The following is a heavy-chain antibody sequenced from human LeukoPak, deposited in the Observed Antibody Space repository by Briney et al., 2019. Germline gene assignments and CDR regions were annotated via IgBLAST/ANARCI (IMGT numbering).Heavy chain of an antibody. J-gene: IGHJ4*02. D-gene: IGHD1-26*01. V-gene: IGHV3-30*02. CDR2: IPYDGTNK. CDR1: GFTFSSYG. CDR3: AKSPQVVGAPPFGY. Sequence: GGSLRLSCAASGFTFSSYGMHWVRQAPGKGLEWVTFIPYDGTNKYYADSVKGRFTVSRDNSKNTLYLQMSSLRAEDTAVYYCAKSPQVVGAPPFGYWGQGTLVTVSS.